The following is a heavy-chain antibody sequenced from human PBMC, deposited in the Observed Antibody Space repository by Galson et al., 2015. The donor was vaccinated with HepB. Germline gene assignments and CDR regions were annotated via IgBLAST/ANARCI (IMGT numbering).Heavy chain of an antibody. CDR3: ARLSVDTAMVNYYYYYYMDV. V-gene: IGHV3-30-3*01. J-gene: IGHJ6*03. D-gene: IGHD5-18*01. CDR2: ISYDGSNK. Sequence: SLRLSCAASGFTFSSYAMHWVRQAPGKGLEWVAVISYDGSNKYYADSVKGRFTISRDNSKNTLYLQMNSLRAEDTAVYYCARLSVDTAMVNYYYYYYMDVWGKGTTVTVSS. CDR1: GFTFSSYA.